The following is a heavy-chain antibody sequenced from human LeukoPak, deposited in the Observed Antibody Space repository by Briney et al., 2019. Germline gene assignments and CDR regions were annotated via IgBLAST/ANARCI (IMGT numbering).Heavy chain of an antibody. D-gene: IGHD2-2*01. CDR3: ARSRVVPAATPAEYFQH. J-gene: IGHJ1*01. CDR2: IYTSGST. CDR1: GGSISSYY. V-gene: IGHV4-4*08. Sequence: PSETLSLTCTVSGGSISSYYWSWIRQPPGKGLEWIGRIYTSGSTNYNPSLKSRVTISVDTSKNQFSLKLSSVTAADTAVYYCARSRVVPAATPAEYFQHWGQGTLVTVSS.